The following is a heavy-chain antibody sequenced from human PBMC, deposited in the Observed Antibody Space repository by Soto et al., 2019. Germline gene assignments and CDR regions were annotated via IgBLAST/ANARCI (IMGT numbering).Heavy chain of an antibody. CDR1: GFTFDDYA. J-gene: IGHJ3*01. CDR2: ISWSGDNM. D-gene: IGHD4-17*01. Sequence: QLVESGGGVVQPGRSLRLSCAASGFTFDDYAMHWVRQAPGKGLEWVAGISWSGDNMAYADSVTGRFITSRDNVKNSMYMRMNCVRVEDTALYQRVKVSYSSLTTLGSTVYGWGQGTRVNVS. CDR3: VKVSYSSLTTLGSTVYG. V-gene: IGHV3-9*01.